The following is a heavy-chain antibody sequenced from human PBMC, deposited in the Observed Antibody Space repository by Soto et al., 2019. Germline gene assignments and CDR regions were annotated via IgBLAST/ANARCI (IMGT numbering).Heavy chain of an antibody. CDR1: GGTFTSYT. D-gene: IGHD3-10*01. CDR2: IIPILRMA. V-gene: IGHV1-69*02. J-gene: IGHJ4*02. CDR3: ATSYGSGSAHFDY. Sequence: QVQLVQSGAEVKMPGSSVKVSCTASGGTFTSYTFSWVRQVPGQGLEWMGRIIPILRMADFAQKFQGRVKINADESTSTVYKKLSSLRSEDTAVYYCATSYGSGSAHFDYWGQGTLVTVS.